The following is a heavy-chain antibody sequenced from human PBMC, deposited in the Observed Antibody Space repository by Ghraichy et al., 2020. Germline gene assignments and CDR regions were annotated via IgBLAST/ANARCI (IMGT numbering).Heavy chain of an antibody. CDR2: ISSGSTYI. CDR1: GFTFSSYS. J-gene: IGHJ4*02. V-gene: IGHV3-21*01. D-gene: IGHD6-19*01. CDR3: ARGDIAVAGSSDY. Sequence: GESLNISCAASGFTFSSYSMNWVRQAPGKGLEWVSSISSGSTYIYYADSVKGRFTISRDNAKNSLFLQMNSLRAEDTAVYYCARGDIAVAGSSDYWGQGTLVTVSS.